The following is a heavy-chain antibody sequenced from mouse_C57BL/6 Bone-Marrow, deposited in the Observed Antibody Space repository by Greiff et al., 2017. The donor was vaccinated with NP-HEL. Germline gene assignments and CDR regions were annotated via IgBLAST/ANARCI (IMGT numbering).Heavy chain of an antibody. J-gene: IGHJ2*01. D-gene: IGHD1-1*01. Sequence: QVQLKQSGAELVKPGASVKISCKASGYAFSSYWMNWVKQRPGKGLEWIGQIYPGDGDTNYNGKFKGKATLTADKSSSTAYMQLSSLTSEDSAVYFCARKPGSSDFDYWGQGTTLTVSS. V-gene: IGHV1-80*01. CDR1: GYAFSSYW. CDR2: IYPGDGDT. CDR3: ARKPGSSDFDY.